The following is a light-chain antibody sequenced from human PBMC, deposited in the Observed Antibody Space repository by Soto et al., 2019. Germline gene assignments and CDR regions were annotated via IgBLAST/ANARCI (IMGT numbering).Light chain of an antibody. Sequence: EIVMTQSPATLSVSTGERATLSGRASQRVSSTLAWYQQKPGQAPRLLIYGAYTRATGIPARFSGSGSGTECTLTISSLQSEDFSVYYCQQYNNWPLWTFGQGTTVEIK. CDR3: QQYNNWPLWT. J-gene: IGKJ1*01. CDR1: QRVSST. V-gene: IGKV3-15*01. CDR2: GAY.